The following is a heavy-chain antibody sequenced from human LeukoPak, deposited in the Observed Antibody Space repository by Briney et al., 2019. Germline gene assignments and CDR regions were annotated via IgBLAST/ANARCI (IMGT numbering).Heavy chain of an antibody. CDR2: ISSSSSYI. J-gene: IGHJ4*02. Sequence: GSLRLSCAASGFTFSSYSMNWVRQAPGKGLEWVSSISSSSSYIYYADSVKGRFTISRDNAKNSLYLQMNSLRPEDTAAYYCAREGSGWYPLDYWGQGTLVTVSS. CDR3: AREGSGWYPLDY. V-gene: IGHV3-21*01. CDR1: GFTFSSYS. D-gene: IGHD6-19*01.